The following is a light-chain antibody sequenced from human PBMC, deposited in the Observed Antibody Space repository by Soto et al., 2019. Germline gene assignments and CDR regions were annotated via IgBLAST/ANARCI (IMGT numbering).Light chain of an antibody. J-gene: IGKJ1*01. V-gene: IGKV3-15*01. Sequence: EIVMTQSPATLSLSPGEIASLPCRASHSISTNLAWYQQKPGQAPRLLFYGASTRATGIPARFSGSGSGTEFTLTISSLQSEDFAVYYCQHYYNWPRTFGQGTKVDIK. CDR1: HSISTN. CDR2: GAS. CDR3: QHYYNWPRT.